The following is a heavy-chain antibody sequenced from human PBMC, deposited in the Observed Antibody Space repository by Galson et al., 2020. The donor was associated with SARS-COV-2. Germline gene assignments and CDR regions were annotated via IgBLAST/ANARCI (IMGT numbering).Heavy chain of an antibody. CDR1: GFTFSSYW. Sequence: GESLQISCAASGFTFSSYWMHWVRQAPGKGLMWVSRINSAGNNTNYADSVKGRFTISRDNAKNTLYLQMNSLRAEDTAVYYCAATRLYWGQGTLVTVSS. CDR2: INSAGNNT. V-gene: IGHV3-74*01. D-gene: IGHD1-26*01. J-gene: IGHJ4*02. CDR3: AATRLY.